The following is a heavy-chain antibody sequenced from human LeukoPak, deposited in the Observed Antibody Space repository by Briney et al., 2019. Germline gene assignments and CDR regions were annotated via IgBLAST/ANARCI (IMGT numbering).Heavy chain of an antibody. J-gene: IGHJ4*02. CDR2: IKEDGSEK. Sequence: PGGSLRLSCAASGFTFSRFWMSWVRQAPGKGLEWVANIKEDGSEKYYVDSVKGRFTISRDNAKNSLYLQMNSLRAEDTAVYYCARDLLDGGTGDYFFDYWGQGTLVSVSS. CDR3: ARDLLDGGTGDYFFDY. V-gene: IGHV3-7*03. CDR1: GFTFSRFW. D-gene: IGHD2-21*02.